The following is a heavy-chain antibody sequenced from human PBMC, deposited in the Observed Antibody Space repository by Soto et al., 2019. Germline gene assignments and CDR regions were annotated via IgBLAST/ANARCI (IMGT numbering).Heavy chain of an antibody. Sequence: PSETLSLTCTVSGGSISSYYWSWIRQPPGKGLEWIGYIYYSGSTNYNPSLKSRVTISVDTSKNQFSLKLSSVTAADTAVYYCARYSSSWKGGGWFDPWGQGTLVTVSS. J-gene: IGHJ5*02. D-gene: IGHD6-13*01. CDR1: GGSISSYY. CDR3: ARYSSSWKGGGWFDP. V-gene: IGHV4-59*01. CDR2: IYYSGST.